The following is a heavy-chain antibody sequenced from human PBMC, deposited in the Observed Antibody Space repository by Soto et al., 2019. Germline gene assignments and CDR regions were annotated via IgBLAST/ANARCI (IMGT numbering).Heavy chain of an antibody. CDR1: GGSFSGYY. CDR2: INHSGST. V-gene: IGHV4-34*01. CDR3: AREVNYDFWSGYYLFDY. J-gene: IGHJ4*02. Sequence: QVQLQQWGAGLLKPSETLSLTCAVYGGSFSGYYWSWIRQPPGKGLEWIGEINHSGSTNYNPSLKSRVTISVDTSKNHFSLKLSSVTAADTAVYYCAREVNYDFWSGYYLFDYWGQGTLVTVSS. D-gene: IGHD3-3*01.